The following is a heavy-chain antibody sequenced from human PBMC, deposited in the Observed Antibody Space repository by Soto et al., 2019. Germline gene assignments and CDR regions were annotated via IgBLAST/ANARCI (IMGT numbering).Heavy chain of an antibody. CDR1: GYSFTSYW. J-gene: IGHJ3*02. CDR3: ARQKDYYDSSGYHDDAFDI. D-gene: IGHD3-22*01. Sequence: GESLKISCQGSGYSFTSYWITWVRQMPGKGLEWMGRIDPSDSYTNYSPSFQGHVTISADKSISTAYLQWSSLKASDTAMYYCARQKDYYDSSGYHDDAFDIWGQGTMVTVSS. CDR2: IDPSDSYT. V-gene: IGHV5-10-1*01.